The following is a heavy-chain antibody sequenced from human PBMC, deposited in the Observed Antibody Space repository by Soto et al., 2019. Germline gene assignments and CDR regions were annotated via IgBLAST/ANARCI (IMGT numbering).Heavy chain of an antibody. J-gene: IGHJ6*02. D-gene: IGHD5-12*01. CDR1: RGTFSSYA. CDR2: IIPIFGTA. CDR3: ARDTGRGYSGYEPYYGMDV. Sequence: SVKVSCKASRGTFSSYAISWVRQAPGQGLEWMGGIIPIFGTANYAQKFQGRVTITADESTSTAYMELSSLRSEDTAVYYCARDTGRGYSGYEPYYGMDVWGQGTTVTVSS. V-gene: IGHV1-69*13.